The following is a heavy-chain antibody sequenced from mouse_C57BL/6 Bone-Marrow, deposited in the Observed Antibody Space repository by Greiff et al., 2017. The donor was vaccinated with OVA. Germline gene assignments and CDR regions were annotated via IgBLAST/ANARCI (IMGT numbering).Heavy chain of an antibody. V-gene: IGHV2-2*01. Sequence: VQLQQSGPGLVQPSQSLSITCTVSGFSLTSYGVHWVRQSPGKGLEWLGVIWSGGSTDYNAAFISRLSISKDNSKSQVFFKMNSPQADDTAIYYCARNYYGSSYWFAYWGQGTLVTVSA. CDR1: GFSLTSYG. CDR2: IWSGGST. CDR3: ARNYYGSSYWFAY. J-gene: IGHJ3*01. D-gene: IGHD1-1*01.